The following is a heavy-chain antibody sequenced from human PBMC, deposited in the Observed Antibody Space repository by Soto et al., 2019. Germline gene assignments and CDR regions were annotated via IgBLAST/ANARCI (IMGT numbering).Heavy chain of an antibody. CDR3: ARDVGHLLVATQVGY. Sequence: GGSLRLSCAASGFTFSSYWMHWVRQAPGKGLVWVSRINSDGSSTSYADSVKGRFTISRDNAKNTLYLQMNSLRAEDTAVYYCARDVGHLLVATQVGYWGQGTLVTVSS. V-gene: IGHV3-74*01. CDR1: GFTFSSYW. CDR2: INSDGSST. D-gene: IGHD5-12*01. J-gene: IGHJ4*02.